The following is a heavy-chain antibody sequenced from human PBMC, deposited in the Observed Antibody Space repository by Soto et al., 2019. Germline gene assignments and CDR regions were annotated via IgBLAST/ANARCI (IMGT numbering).Heavy chain of an antibody. CDR2: ITGAGGST. Sequence: VGSQRLSCVASGFTFDNYGMSWVRQAPGKGLEWIGAITGAGGSTYNADSVKGRFTISRDNSKKTVYLQVDSLRVEDTAVYYCAKGHSDSFGNYDYFGMDVWGQGTTVTVSS. J-gene: IGHJ6*02. V-gene: IGHV3-23*01. CDR3: AKGHSDSFGNYDYFGMDV. D-gene: IGHD4-4*01. CDR1: GFTFDNYG.